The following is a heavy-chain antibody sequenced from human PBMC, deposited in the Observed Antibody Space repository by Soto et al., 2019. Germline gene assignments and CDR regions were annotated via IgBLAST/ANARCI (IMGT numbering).Heavy chain of an antibody. CDR2: INTNNGVA. CDR1: GYIFTEYH. D-gene: IGHD6-13*01. J-gene: IGHJ5*02. V-gene: IGHV1-2*02. Sequence: ASAKVSCKASGYIFTEYHIHWVRQAPGQGLEFMGWINTNNGVAGSAQQFKGRVTMTRDTSINTVYLELSNLRSDDTAVYFCAKERGSNSLHATYNRLDTWGQGTLVTVSS. CDR3: AKERGSNSLHATYNRLDT.